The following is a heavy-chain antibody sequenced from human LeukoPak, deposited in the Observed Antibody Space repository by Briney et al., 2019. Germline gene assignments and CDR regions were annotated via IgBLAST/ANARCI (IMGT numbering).Heavy chain of an antibody. CDR2: INHSGST. V-gene: IGHV4-34*01. J-gene: IGHJ4*02. Sequence: SETLSLTCAVYGGSFSGYYWSWIRQPPGKGLEWIGEINHSGSTNYNPSLKSRVTISVDTSKNQFSLKLSSVTAADTAVYYCARGKPVWKWLTNHFDFWGQGTLVTVSS. D-gene: IGHD3-22*01. CDR3: ARGKPVWKWLTNHFDF. CDR1: GGSFSGYY.